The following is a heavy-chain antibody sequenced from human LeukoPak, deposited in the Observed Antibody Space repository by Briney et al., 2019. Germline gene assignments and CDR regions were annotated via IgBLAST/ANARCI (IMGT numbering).Heavy chain of an antibody. Sequence: GGSLRLSCAASGFTFSSSEMNWVRQAPGKGLEWVSYISSSSGTIYYADSVKGRFTISRDNAENSLYLQMNSLRDEDTAVYYCARDLNLYDSSGYYPRWGQGTLVTVSS. J-gene: IGHJ4*02. CDR1: GFTFSSSE. CDR3: ARDLNLYDSSGYYPR. V-gene: IGHV3-48*03. D-gene: IGHD3-22*01. CDR2: ISSSSGTI.